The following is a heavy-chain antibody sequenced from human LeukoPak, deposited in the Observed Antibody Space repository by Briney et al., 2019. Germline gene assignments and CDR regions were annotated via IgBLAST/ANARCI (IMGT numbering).Heavy chain of an antibody. CDR3: AKIPGFDWAFYIDS. D-gene: IGHD3-9*01. J-gene: IGHJ4*02. CDR2: ISGSGGST. CDR1: GFTFSSYG. V-gene: IGHV3-23*01. Sequence: GGSLRLSCAASGFTFSSYGMSWVRQAPGKGLEWVSDISGSGGSTYYTDSVKGRFTVSRDNSKNTLYLQMNRLRAEDTAVYYCAKIPGFDWAFYIDSWGQGTLVTVSS.